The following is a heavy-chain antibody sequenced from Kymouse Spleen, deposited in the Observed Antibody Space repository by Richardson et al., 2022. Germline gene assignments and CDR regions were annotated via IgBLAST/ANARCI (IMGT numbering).Heavy chain of an antibody. J-gene: IGHJ3*02. CDR1: GFTFSNAW. Sequence: EVQLVESGGGLVKPGGSLRLSCAASGFTFSNAWMSWVRQAPGKGLEWVGRIKSKTDGGTTDYAAPVKGRFTISRDDSKNTLYLQMNSLKTEDTAVYYCTTDRGYCTNGVWRDAFDIWGQGTMVTVSS. V-gene: IGHV3-15*01. D-gene: IGHD2-8*01. CDR3: TTDRGYCTNGVWRDAFDI. CDR2: IKSKTDGGTT.